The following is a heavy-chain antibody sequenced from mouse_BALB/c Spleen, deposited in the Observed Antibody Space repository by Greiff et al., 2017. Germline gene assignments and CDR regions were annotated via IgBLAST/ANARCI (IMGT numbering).Heavy chain of an antibody. Sequence: EVKLMESGGGLVQPGGSLKLSCAASGFTFSSYGMSWVRQTPDKRLELVATINSNGGSTYYPDSVKGRFTISRDNAKNTLYLQMSSLKSEDTAMYYCAREEYGNYDDWGQGTTLTVSS. D-gene: IGHD2-10*02. CDR2: INSNGGST. CDR3: AREEYGNYDD. V-gene: IGHV5-6-3*01. J-gene: IGHJ2*01. CDR1: GFTFSSYG.